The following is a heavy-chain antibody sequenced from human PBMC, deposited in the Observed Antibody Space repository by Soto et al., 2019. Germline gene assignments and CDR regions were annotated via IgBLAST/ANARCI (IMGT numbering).Heavy chain of an antibody. J-gene: IGHJ4*02. Sequence: ASVKVSCKALGYTSSSYGINWVRQAPGQGLEWMGWISAYNGNTNYAQKLQGRVTMTTDTSTSTAYMELRSLRGDDTAIYYCVRSGDNYNLLDYWGQGTPVTVSS. V-gene: IGHV1-18*01. D-gene: IGHD1-1*01. CDR3: VRSGDNYNLLDY. CDR1: GYTSSSYG. CDR2: ISAYNGNT.